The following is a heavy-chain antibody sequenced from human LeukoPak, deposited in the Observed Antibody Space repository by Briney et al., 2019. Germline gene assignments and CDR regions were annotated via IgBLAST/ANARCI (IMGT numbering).Heavy chain of an antibody. V-gene: IGHV1-2*04. J-gene: IGHJ4*02. Sequence: GASVKVSCKASGYTFTGYYMHWVRQAPGQGLEWMGWINPNSGGTNYARKFQGWVTMTRDTSISTAYMELSRLRSDDTAVYYCARGPATLRYFDWLSKKYYFDYWGQGTLVTVSS. CDR2: INPNSGGT. CDR1: GYTFTGYY. D-gene: IGHD3-9*01. CDR3: ARGPATLRYFDWLSKKYYFDY.